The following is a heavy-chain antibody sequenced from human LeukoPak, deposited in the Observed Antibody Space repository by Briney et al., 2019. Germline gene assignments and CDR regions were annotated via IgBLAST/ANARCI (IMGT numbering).Heavy chain of an antibody. Sequence: ASVKVSCKASGYTFTGYYMHWVRQAPGQGLEWMGWINPNSGGTNYAQKFQGWVTMTRDTSISTAYMELSRLRSDDTAVYYCARDCSSTSCYNIDYWGQGTLVTVSS. CDR3: ARDCSSTSCYNIDY. CDR2: INPNSGGT. D-gene: IGHD2-2*02. J-gene: IGHJ4*02. CDR1: GYTFTGYY. V-gene: IGHV1-2*04.